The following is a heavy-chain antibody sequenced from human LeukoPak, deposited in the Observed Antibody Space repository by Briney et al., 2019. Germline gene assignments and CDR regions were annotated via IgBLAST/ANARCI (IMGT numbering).Heavy chain of an antibody. Sequence: SETLSLTCAVYGGSFSGYYWSWIRQPPGKGLEWIGEINHSGSTNYNPSLKSRVTISVDKSKNQFSLKLSSVTAADTAVYYCARAGPWEPVPAAHYYYYMDVWGKGTTVTVSS. V-gene: IGHV4-34*01. CDR2: INHSGST. D-gene: IGHD2-2*01. CDR1: GGSFSGYY. J-gene: IGHJ6*03. CDR3: ARAGPWEPVPAAHYYYYMDV.